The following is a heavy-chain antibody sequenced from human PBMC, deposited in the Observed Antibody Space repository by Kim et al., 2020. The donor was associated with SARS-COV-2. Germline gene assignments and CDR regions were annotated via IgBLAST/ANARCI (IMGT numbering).Heavy chain of an antibody. V-gene: IGHV4-59*09. CDR3: VRGLDY. J-gene: IGHJ4*02. CDR2: YYSGST. Sequence: YYSGSTNHDPYIKSRVTISVGTSKNQVSLKLSSVAAADTAVYYCVRGLDYWGQGTLVTVSS.